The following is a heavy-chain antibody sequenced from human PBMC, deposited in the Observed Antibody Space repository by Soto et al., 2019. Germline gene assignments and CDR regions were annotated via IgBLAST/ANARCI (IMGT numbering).Heavy chain of an antibody. CDR3: ARHNDGVSSQLDS. Sequence: QLQLRESGPGVLRPSETLSLTCSVSGDSITRSSFYWGWIRQSPGRGLEWIATIYHTGDTFYNPSLQSRVTISADTSKNQFSLRLTSVTAADTAFYYCARHNDGVSSQLDSWGQGTLVTVSS. CDR1: GDSITRSSFY. D-gene: IGHD2-8*01. V-gene: IGHV4-39*01. J-gene: IGHJ4*02. CDR2: IYHTGDT.